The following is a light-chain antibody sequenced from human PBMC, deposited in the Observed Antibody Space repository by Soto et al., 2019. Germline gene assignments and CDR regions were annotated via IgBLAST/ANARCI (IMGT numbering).Light chain of an antibody. CDR2: KAS. V-gene: IGKV1-5*03. J-gene: IGKJ4*01. CDR1: QSISSW. CDR3: QHYHCSALT. Sequence: DIQMTQSPSTLSASVGDRVTITCRASQSISSWLAWYQQKPEQAPKLLIYKASSFASGVPSRFSGSRSGTEFTLTFSSLHSDDFGTYYYQHYHCSALTSGSGTKV.